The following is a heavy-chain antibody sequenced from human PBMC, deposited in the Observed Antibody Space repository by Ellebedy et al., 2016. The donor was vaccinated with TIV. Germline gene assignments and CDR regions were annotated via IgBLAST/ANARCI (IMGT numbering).Heavy chain of an antibody. CDR3: ATDGSYGDYRSPTHAFVM. J-gene: IGHJ3*02. CDR1: GFSFRSYW. V-gene: IGHV3-7*01. CDR2: IRQDGSDM. D-gene: IGHD4-17*01. Sequence: GGSLRLSCATSGFSFRSYWMTWVRQAPGKGLEWVANIRQDGSDMYYVDSVKGRFTISRDNAKNSLYLLMNSLSAEDTGVYYCATDGSYGDYRSPTHAFVMWGQGTLVTVS.